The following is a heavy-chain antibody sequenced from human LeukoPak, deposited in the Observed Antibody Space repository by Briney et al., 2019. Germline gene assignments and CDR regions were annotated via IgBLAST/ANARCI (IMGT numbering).Heavy chain of an antibody. CDR3: ARDAGWGYYDL. Sequence: PGGSLRLSCVASGFTFSISWVTWVRQAPGKGLEWVANIDKHGSGKCYVDSVKGRFAISRDYASNSVFLQMNSLRAEDTSVYYCARDAGWGYYDLWGQGTPVTVSS. D-gene: IGHD1-26*01. CDR2: IDKHGSGK. J-gene: IGHJ4*02. CDR1: GFTFSISW. V-gene: IGHV3-7*01.